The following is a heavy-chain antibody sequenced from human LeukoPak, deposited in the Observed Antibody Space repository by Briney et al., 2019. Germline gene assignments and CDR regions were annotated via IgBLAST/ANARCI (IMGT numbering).Heavy chain of an antibody. Sequence: SETLSLTCTVSGGSINSYYWGWVRQPAGKGLEWIGRIYTNTGTTNYSPSLKGRLTMSVDTSKNQFSLNLRSVTAADTAGYYCGRQGYTASYFLDYWSQGTLVTVSS. CDR1: GGSINSYY. CDR2: IYTNTGTT. V-gene: IGHV4-4*07. CDR3: GRQGYTASYFLDY. D-gene: IGHD1-26*01. J-gene: IGHJ4*02.